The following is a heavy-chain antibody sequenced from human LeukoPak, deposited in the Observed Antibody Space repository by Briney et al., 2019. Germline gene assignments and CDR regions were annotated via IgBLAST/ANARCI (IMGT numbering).Heavy chain of an antibody. J-gene: IGHJ4*02. CDR2: ISSTSTYI. CDR3: ATSSVADYFDN. Sequence: GGSLRLSCAASGFTFNSYSMNWVRQAPGKGLEWVSSISSTSTYIFYADSVKGRFTVSRDNAKNSLHLQMNSPRAEDTAVYYCATSSVADYFDNWGQGTLVTVSS. V-gene: IGHV3-21*01. CDR1: GFTFNSYS.